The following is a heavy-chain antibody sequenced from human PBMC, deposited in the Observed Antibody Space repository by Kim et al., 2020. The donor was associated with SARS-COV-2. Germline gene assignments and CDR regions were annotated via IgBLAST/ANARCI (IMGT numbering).Heavy chain of an antibody. V-gene: IGHV3-30*07. J-gene: IGHJ1*01. CDR3: ARPSEVWFGELLSYFQH. Sequence: VKGRFTIPRDNSKNTRFLQMNSLRAEDTAVYYCARPSEVWFGELLSYFQHWGQGTLVTVSS. D-gene: IGHD3-10*01.